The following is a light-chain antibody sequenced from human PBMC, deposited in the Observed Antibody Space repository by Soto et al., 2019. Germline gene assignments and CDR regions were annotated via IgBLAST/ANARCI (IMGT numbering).Light chain of an antibody. CDR1: QSISSW. V-gene: IGKV1-5*03. J-gene: IGKJ1*01. Sequence: DIQMTQSPSTLSASVGDRVTITCRASQSISSWLAWYQQKPGKALKLLIYKASSLESGVPATFRGSRSGTEFTLTISSLQPDDFATYSCQQYNSYSRTFGQGPKVGIK. CDR3: QQYNSYSRT. CDR2: KAS.